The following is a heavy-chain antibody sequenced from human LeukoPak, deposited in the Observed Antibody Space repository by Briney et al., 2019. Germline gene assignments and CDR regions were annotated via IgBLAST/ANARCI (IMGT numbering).Heavy chain of an antibody. CDR2: ISGSGGST. CDR1: GFTFSSYA. V-gene: IGHV3-23*01. D-gene: IGHD4-17*01. J-gene: IGHJ4*02. Sequence: GGSLGLSCAASGFTFSSYAMSWVRQAPGKGLEWVSAISGSGGSTYYADSVKGRFTISRDNSKNTLYLQMNSLRAEDTAVYYCAKDLRLRYGDYWPGSFDYWGQGTLVTVSS. CDR3: AKDLRLRYGDYWPGSFDY.